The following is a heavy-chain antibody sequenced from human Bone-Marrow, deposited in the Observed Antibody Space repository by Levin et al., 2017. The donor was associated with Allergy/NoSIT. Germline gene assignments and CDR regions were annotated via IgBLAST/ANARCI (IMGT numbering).Heavy chain of an antibody. CDR3: ARHRGSTSSDGNWFDP. V-gene: IGHV1-18*01. CDR1: GYTFYSYA. D-gene: IGHD6-19*01. Sequence: ASVKVSCTTSGYTFYSYALSWVRQAPGQELEWMGWISGYDGHTNYAQKFQGRVTMTTDASTNTAYMELRSIRSDDTAIYYCARHRGSTSSDGNWFDPWGQGTLVTVSS. J-gene: IGHJ5*02. CDR2: ISGYDGHT.